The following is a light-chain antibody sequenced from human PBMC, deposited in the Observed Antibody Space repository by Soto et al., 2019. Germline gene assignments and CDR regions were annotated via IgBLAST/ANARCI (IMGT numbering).Light chain of an antibody. Sequence: EVVMTQSPATVPVSPGEGVTLSCRASQTISNDLAWYQQKPGQAPRLLIYGASTRATGVPARFSGGGSGTVFTLTISILQSEDFAFYYCQQNNKWPPVTFGGGTKVDIK. CDR3: QQNNKWPPVT. CDR2: GAS. CDR1: QTISND. J-gene: IGKJ4*01. V-gene: IGKV3-15*01.